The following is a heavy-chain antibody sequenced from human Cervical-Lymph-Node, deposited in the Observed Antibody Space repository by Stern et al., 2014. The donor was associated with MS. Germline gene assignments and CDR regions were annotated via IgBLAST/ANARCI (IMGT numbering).Heavy chain of an antibody. Sequence: EVQLEESGGDLVQPGGSLRLSCVASGFTFTSYAINWVRQPPGKGLEWNSAIIGSGERTYYADSVKGRFTISRDNSRNTVYLQMDSLSAEDTATYFCTLLATPTDYWGRGTLAIVSS. CDR3: TLLATPTDY. CDR2: IIGSGERT. V-gene: IGHV3-23*04. D-gene: IGHD2-15*01. J-gene: IGHJ4*02. CDR1: GFTFTSYA.